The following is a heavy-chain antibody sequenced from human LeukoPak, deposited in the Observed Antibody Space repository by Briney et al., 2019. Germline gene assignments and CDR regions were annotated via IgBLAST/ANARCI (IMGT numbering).Heavy chain of an antibody. CDR1: GGSISSSTYH. V-gene: IGHV4-39*01. CDR2: IYYSGST. Sequence: SETLSLTCTVSGGSISSSTYHWGWIRQPPGKGLEWIGSIYYSGSTYYNPSLKSRVTRSVDTSKNQFYLKMSSVTAADTGVYYCAANYYGSGSYSYGFDYWGQGTLVTVSS. D-gene: IGHD3-10*01. CDR3: AANYYGSGSYSYGFDY. J-gene: IGHJ4*02.